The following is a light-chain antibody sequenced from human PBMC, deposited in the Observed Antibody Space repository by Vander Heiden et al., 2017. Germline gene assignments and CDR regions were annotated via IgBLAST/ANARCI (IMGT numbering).Light chain of an antibody. CDR3: EQNDNLPRT. CDR1: QDISNY. CDR2: DVT. Sequence: PMPQSPTTLPASVGDRVTITCQASQDISNYLNWYQQKPGKAPKLLIYDVTNLKVGVPSRFSGGRSGTDFTLTIHSLQPEDFATYYCEQNDNLPRTFGGGTKVEIK. V-gene: IGKV1-33*01. J-gene: IGKJ4*02.